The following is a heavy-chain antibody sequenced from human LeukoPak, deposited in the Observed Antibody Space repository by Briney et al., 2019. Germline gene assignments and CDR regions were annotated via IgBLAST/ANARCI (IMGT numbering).Heavy chain of an antibody. CDR1: GFTFSSYA. CDR2: ISSNGGST. J-gene: IGHJ4*02. V-gene: IGHV3-64*01. Sequence: GGSLSLSCAAPGFTFSSYAMHWVSQAPGKGLEYVSAISSNGGSTYYANSVKGRFTISRDNSQNTLYLQMGSLRAEDMAVYYCARDLRYSSGWYYLFDYWGQGTLVTVSS. CDR3: ARDLRYSSGWYYLFDY. D-gene: IGHD6-19*01.